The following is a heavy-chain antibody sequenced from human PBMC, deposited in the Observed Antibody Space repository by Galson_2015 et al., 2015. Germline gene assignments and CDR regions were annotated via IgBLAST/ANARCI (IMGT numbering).Heavy chain of an antibody. J-gene: IGHJ3*02. Sequence: SLRLSCAASGFTFSSYRMNWVRQAPGKGLEWVSYISGSSSTIYYADSVKGRFTISRDNAKNSLYLQMNSLRAEDTAVYYCARDTGYDFWSGSLGAFDIWGQGTMVTVSS. CDR1: GFTFSSYR. D-gene: IGHD3-3*01. V-gene: IGHV3-48*01. CDR2: ISGSSSTI. CDR3: ARDTGYDFWSGSLGAFDI.